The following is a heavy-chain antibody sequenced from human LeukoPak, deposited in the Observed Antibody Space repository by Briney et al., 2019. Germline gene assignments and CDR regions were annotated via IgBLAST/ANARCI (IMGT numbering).Heavy chain of an antibody. V-gene: IGHV3-23*01. CDR3: APDYGDYAGYFDH. CDR2: ISGSGGST. D-gene: IGHD4-17*01. J-gene: IGHJ4*02. CDR1: GFTFSNYD. Sequence: GGSLRLSCTASGFTFSNYDMSWVRQAPGKGLEWVSAISGSGGSTYYADSVKGRFTISRDNSKNTLYLQMNSLRAEDTAVYYCAPDYGDYAGYFDHWGQGTLVTVSS.